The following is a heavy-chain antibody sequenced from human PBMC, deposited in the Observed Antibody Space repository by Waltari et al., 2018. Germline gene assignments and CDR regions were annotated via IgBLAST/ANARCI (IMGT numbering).Heavy chain of an antibody. J-gene: IGHJ6*03. CDR2: INHSGST. V-gene: IGHV4-34*01. CDR1: GGSFSGYY. Sequence: QVQLQQWGAGLLKPSETLSLTCAVYGGSFSGYYWSWIRQPPGKGRGWIGEINHSGSTNYNPSLKSRVTISVDTSKNQFSLKLSSVTAADTAVYYCARGYYYGSGSYRKSYYYYMDVWGKGTTVTISS. CDR3: ARGYYYGSGSYRKSYYYYMDV. D-gene: IGHD3-10*01.